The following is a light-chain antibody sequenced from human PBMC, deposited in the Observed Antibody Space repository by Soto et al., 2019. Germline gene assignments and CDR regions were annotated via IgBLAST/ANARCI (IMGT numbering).Light chain of an antibody. CDR1: TGAVTSGHF. Sequence: QAVVTQEPSLTVSPGGTVTLTCGSSTGAVTSGHFPYWFQQKPGQAPRTLIYDTRNKHSWTPARFSGSLLGGKAALPLSGGQPEDEAEYYCLLCSGGAVVFGGGTKLTVL. V-gene: IGLV7-46*01. J-gene: IGLJ3*02. CDR2: DTR. CDR3: LLCSGGAVV.